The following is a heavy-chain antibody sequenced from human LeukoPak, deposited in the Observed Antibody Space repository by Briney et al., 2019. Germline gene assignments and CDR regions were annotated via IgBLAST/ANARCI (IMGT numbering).Heavy chain of an antibody. J-gene: IGHJ4*02. Sequence: PGRCLRLSCAASGFTFDDYAMHWVRPAPGKGLEWVSLLSGDGGSTYYADSVKGRFTISRDNSKNSLYLQMNSLRTEDTALYYCAKDSIAVAGTVPNYFDYWGQGTLVTVSS. CDR2: LSGDGGST. D-gene: IGHD6-19*01. CDR1: GFTFDDYA. CDR3: AKDSIAVAGTVPNYFDY. V-gene: IGHV3-43*02.